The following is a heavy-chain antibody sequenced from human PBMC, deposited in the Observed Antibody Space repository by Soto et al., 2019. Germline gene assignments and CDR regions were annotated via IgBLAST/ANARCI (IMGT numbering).Heavy chain of an antibody. CDR3: AKGLDGQWLHLDAFDI. J-gene: IGHJ3*02. D-gene: IGHD6-19*01. CDR1: GFTFSSYA. CDR2: ISGSGGST. Sequence: EVQLLESGGGLVQPGGSLRLSCAASGFTFSSYAMSWVRQAPGKGLEWVSAISGSGGSTYYADSVKGRFTISRDNSKNTLYLQMNSLRAEDTAVYYCAKGLDGQWLHLDAFDIWGQGTMVTVSS. V-gene: IGHV3-23*01.